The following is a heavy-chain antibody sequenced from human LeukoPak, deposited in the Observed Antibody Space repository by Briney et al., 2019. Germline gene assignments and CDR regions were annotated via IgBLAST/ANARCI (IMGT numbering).Heavy chain of an antibody. D-gene: IGHD1-26*01. CDR2: INPNSGGT. J-gene: IGHJ3*02. V-gene: IGHV1-2*06. CDR1: GYTFTGYR. CDR3: SRGRDSGSYFPLDAFDI. Sequence: ASVKVSCKASGYTFTGYRMHLVRQAPGRGLEWMGRINPNSGGTNYAQKFQGRVTMTRDTSISTAYMELSRLRSDDTAVYYCSRGRDSGSYFPLDAFDIWGQGTMVTVSS.